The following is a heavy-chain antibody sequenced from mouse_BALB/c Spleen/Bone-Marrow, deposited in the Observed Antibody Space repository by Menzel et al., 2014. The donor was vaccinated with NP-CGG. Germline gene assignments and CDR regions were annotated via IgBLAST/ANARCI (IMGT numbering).Heavy chain of an antibody. J-gene: IGHJ3*01. CDR2: ISSGGSYI. CDR1: GFTFSGYA. V-gene: IGHV5-9-1*01. CDR3: ARPDPWFAY. Sequence: EVKLMESGGGLVKPGGSLKLSCAASGFTFSGYAMSWVRQSPEKRLEWVATISSGGSYIHYPDSVKGRFTISRDNAKNTLYLKMSSLRSEDTAIYYCARPDPWFAYWGQGTLVTVSA.